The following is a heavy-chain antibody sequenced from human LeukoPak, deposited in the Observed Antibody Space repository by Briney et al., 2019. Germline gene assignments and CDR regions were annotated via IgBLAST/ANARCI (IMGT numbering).Heavy chain of an antibody. J-gene: IGHJ4*02. V-gene: IGHV4-39*01. CDR3: ARLGGATPHFDY. CDR1: GGSISSSSYY. Sequence: SETLSLTCTVSGGSISSSSYYWGWIRQPPGKGLEWIGSIYYSGSTYYNPSLKSRVTISVDTSKNQFSLKLSSVTAADTAVYYCARLGGATPHFDYWGQGTLVTVSS. D-gene: IGHD1-26*01. CDR2: IYYSGST.